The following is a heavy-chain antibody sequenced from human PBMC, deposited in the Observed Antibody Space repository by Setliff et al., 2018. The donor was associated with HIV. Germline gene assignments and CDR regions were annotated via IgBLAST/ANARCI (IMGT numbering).Heavy chain of an antibody. J-gene: IGHJ3*02. CDR3: ARAPKRVYYYGSGTYLHDAFGI. CDR2: ISAYNGNT. D-gene: IGHD3-10*01. CDR1: GYIFISYG. V-gene: IGHV1-18*01. Sequence: ASVKVSCKASGYIFISYGFSWVRQAPGQGLEWMGWISAYNGNTNYAQKLQGRVTMTTDTSTSTAYMELKNLRSDDTAVYYCARAPKRVYYYGSGTYLHDAFGIWGQGTMVTVSS.